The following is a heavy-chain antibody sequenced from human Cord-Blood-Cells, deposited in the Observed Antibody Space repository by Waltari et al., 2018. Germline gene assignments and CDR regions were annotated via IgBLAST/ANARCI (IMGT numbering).Heavy chain of an antibody. J-gene: IGHJ4*02. Sequence: QLQLQESGPGLVKPSETLSLTCTVSGGPISSSSYYWGWIRQPPGKGLEWSGSIYYSGSTYYNPSLKSRVTISVDTSKNQFSLKLSSVTAADTAVYYCASWKRGYCSSTSCYYFDYWGQGTLVTVSS. CDR2: IYYSGST. V-gene: IGHV4-39*01. D-gene: IGHD2-2*01. CDR3: ASWKRGYCSSTSCYYFDY. CDR1: GGPISSSSYY.